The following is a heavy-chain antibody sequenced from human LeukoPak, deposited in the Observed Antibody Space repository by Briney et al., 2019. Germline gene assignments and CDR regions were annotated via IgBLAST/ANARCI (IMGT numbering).Heavy chain of an antibody. Sequence: GGSLRLSCAASGFTFSRYGMHWVRQAPGKGLEWVAAIWYDGSNEYYADSVKGRFTIFRDNSKNTLHLQMSSLRAEDTAVYYCARPLVGDALDYWGQGTLVTVSS. CDR1: GFTFSRYG. J-gene: IGHJ4*02. CDR2: IWYDGSNE. D-gene: IGHD1-26*01. CDR3: ARPLVGDALDY. V-gene: IGHV3-33*01.